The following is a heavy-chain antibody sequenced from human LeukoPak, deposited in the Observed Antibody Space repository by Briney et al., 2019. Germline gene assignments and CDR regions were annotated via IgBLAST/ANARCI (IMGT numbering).Heavy chain of an antibody. J-gene: IGHJ6*02. Sequence: SQTLSLTCTVSGGSISSGGYYWSWIRQHPGKGLEWIGYIYYSGSTNYNPSLKSRVTMSVDTSKNQFSLKLSSVTAADTAVYYCARDRIVVVPAATHYYYYGMDVWGQGTTVTVSS. V-gene: IGHV4-31*03. CDR3: ARDRIVVVPAATHYYYYGMDV. CDR2: IYYSGST. CDR1: GGSISSGGYY. D-gene: IGHD2-2*01.